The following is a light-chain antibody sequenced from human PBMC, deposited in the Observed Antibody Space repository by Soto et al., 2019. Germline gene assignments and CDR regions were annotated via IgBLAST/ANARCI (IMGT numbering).Light chain of an antibody. V-gene: IGLV1-47*02. Sequence: QAVVTQPPSASGTPGQRVTISCSGSSSNIGSNYVYWYQQLPGTAPKLLIYSNNQRPSGVPGRFSGSKSGTSASLAISGLRSEDEADYYCAAWDDSLSGVVFGGGTKLTVL. CDR3: AAWDDSLSGVV. CDR1: SSNIGSNY. J-gene: IGLJ2*01. CDR2: SNN.